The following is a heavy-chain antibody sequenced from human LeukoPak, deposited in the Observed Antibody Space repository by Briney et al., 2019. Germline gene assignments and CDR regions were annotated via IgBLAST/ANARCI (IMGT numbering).Heavy chain of an antibody. J-gene: IGHJ1*01. CDR1: GGMYSSYA. V-gene: IGHV1-69*05. Sequence: GSSVKVSCKASGGMYSSYAITWVRQAPGQGLEWMGGILPMSGTANYAQNFQGRVTIARGESTSSAYMEMSSLRFDDTAVYYCATYGGNTAGYFQHWGQGTLVTVSS. D-gene: IGHD4-23*01. CDR2: ILPMSGTA. CDR3: ATYGGNTAGYFQH.